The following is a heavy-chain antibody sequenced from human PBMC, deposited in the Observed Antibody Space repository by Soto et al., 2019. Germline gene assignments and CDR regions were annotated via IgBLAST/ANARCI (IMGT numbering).Heavy chain of an antibody. CDR2: IIPVFGTV. Sequence: QVQLAQSGAEVKKPGSSVKVSCKASGGTLSNSAISWLRQAPGQGLEWMGGIIPVFGTVNYAQNFRDRVTISADESTSTIYMEMRSLRSEDTAGYFCASGRIIVVGSRAYYHMAVWGQGTTVTVTS. CDR1: GGTLSNSA. CDR3: ASGRIIVVGSRAYYHMAV. J-gene: IGHJ6*02. D-gene: IGHD3-22*01. V-gene: IGHV1-69*01.